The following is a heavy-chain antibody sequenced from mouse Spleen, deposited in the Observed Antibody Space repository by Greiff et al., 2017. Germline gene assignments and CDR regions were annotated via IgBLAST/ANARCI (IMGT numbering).Heavy chain of an antibody. Sequence: QVQLQQPGAELVMPGASVKLSCKASGYTFTSYWMHWVKQRPGQGLEWIGEIDPSDSYTNYNQKFKGKATLTVDKSSSTAYMQLSSLTSEDSAVYYCAKSTMITGGFAYWGQGTLVTVSA. CDR3: AKSTMITGGFAY. J-gene: IGHJ3*01. V-gene: IGHV1-69*01. D-gene: IGHD2-4*01. CDR1: GYTFTSYW. CDR2: IDPSDSYT.